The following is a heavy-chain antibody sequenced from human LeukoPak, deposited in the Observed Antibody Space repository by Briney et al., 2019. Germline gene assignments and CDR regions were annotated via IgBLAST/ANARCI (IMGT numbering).Heavy chain of an antibody. Sequence: ASVKVSCHSFGATFSSYAINGVRQAPGQGLEWMVGIIPIFGTANYAQMFQGRVTITADESTSTAYMELSSLRSEDTAVYYCARERVGVVSGHYYGMYGCVQGTTVTVSS. V-gene: IGHV1-69*13. D-gene: IGHD2-2*01. J-gene: IGHJ6*01. CDR3: ARERVGVVSGHYYGMYG. CDR2: IIPIFGTA. CDR1: GATFSSYA.